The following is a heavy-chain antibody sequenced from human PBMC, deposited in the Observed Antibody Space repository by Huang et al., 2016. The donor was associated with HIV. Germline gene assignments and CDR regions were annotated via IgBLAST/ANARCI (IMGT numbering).Heavy chain of an antibody. Sequence: EVQLLESGGGLVQPGGSLRLSCAASGFTFSSYAMSWVRQAQGKVLEGVSSITGRGSSSYYADSVKGRFTISRDNSKNTLYLQMNSLRAEDTAIYYCAKADSGAAAGSLVDYWGQGTLVTVSS. V-gene: IGHV3-23*01. CDR2: ITGRGSSS. D-gene: IGHD6-13*01. CDR1: GFTFSSYA. J-gene: IGHJ4*02. CDR3: AKADSGAAAGSLVDY.